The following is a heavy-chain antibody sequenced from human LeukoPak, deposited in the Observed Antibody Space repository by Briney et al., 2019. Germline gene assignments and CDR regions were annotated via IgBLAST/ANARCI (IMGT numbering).Heavy chain of an antibody. CDR3: ARGAGRTTVTTVDY. D-gene: IGHD4-17*01. Sequence: PGGSLRLSCAASGFTFSSYSMNWVRQAPGKGLEWVSSISSSSSFIYYADSVKGRFTISRDNARNSLYLQMNSLRAEDTAVYYCARGAGRTTVTTVDYWGQGTLVTVSS. CDR2: ISSSSSFI. J-gene: IGHJ4*02. CDR1: GFTFSSYS. V-gene: IGHV3-21*01.